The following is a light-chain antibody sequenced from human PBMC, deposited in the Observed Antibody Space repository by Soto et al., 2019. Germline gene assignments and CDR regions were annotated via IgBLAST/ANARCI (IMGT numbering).Light chain of an antibody. Sequence: EIVMTQSPATLSVSPGERATLSCRASQSVSNNLAWYQQKPGQAPRLLIYGASTRATGIPARFSGSGSGTEFTLTVSSLQSEDFAVYYCQQYKDWPLTFGPGTKVDF. V-gene: IGKV3-15*01. CDR1: QSVSNN. CDR3: QQYKDWPLT. J-gene: IGKJ3*01. CDR2: GAS.